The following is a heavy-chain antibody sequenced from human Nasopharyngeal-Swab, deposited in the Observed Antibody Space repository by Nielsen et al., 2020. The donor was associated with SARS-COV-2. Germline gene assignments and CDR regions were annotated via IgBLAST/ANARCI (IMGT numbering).Heavy chain of an antibody. CDR1: GFTFSSYW. CDR3: AKRGYSYVNKFDL. CDR2: IKQDGSEK. D-gene: IGHD5-18*01. J-gene: IGHJ4*02. V-gene: IGHV3-7*03. Sequence: GGSLRLSCAASGFTFSSYWMSWVRHAPGKGLEWVASIKQDGSEKYYVDSVKGRVTISRDKAKTSLYLQMNSLRAEDTAVYYCAKRGYSYVNKFDLWGQGTLVTVSS.